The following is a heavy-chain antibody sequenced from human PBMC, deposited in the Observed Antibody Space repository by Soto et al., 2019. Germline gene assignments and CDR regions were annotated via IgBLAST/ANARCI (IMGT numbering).Heavy chain of an antibody. V-gene: IGHV3-30-3*01. CDR2: ISYDGSNK. Sequence: GGSLRLSCAAPGFTFSSYAMHWVRQAPGKGLEWVAVISYDGSNKYYADSVKGRFTISRDNSKNTLYLQMNSLRAEDTAVYYCARFVQGGTIFGVVIPYYYYGMDVWGQGTTVTVSS. D-gene: IGHD3-3*01. CDR3: ARFVQGGTIFGVVIPYYYYGMDV. CDR1: GFTFSSYA. J-gene: IGHJ6*02.